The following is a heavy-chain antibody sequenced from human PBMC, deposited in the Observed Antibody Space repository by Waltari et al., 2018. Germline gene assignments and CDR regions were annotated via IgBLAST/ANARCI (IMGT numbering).Heavy chain of an antibody. CDR1: GFTFSHSW. CDR2: ISMDGSIV. CDR3: VTTGVAGFY. J-gene: IGHJ4*02. Sequence: EVQLVESGGGLVQPGGSLRLSCAAYGFTFSHSWMYWVRQSPGKGLVWGSRISMDGSIVNYAVSVKGRFTISRYNAKSTLFLQMNSLRVDDTALYYCVTTGVAGFYWGQGTRVTVSS. D-gene: IGHD6-19*01. V-gene: IGHV3-74*01.